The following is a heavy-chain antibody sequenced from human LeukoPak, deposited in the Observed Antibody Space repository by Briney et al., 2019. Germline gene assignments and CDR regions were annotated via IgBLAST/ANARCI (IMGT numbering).Heavy chain of an antibody. CDR2: ISSSSSTI. Sequence: PGGSLRLSCAASGFTFSSYSMNWVRQAPGKGLEWVSYISSSSSTIYYADSVKGRFTISRDNAKNSLYLQMNSLRDEDTAVYYCARLYSSSWFAREGAFDIWGQGTMVTVSS. V-gene: IGHV3-48*02. D-gene: IGHD6-13*01. CDR1: GFTFSSYS. CDR3: ARLYSSSWFAREGAFDI. J-gene: IGHJ3*02.